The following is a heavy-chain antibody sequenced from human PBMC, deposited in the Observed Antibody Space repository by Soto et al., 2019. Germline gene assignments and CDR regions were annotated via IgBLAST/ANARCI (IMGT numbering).Heavy chain of an antibody. CDR3: ARDGFWSGYALDY. V-gene: IGHV4-59*01. CDR1: GGSISSYY. CDR2: IYYSGST. D-gene: IGHD3-3*01. Sequence: PSETLSLTCTVSGGSISSYYWSWIRQPPGKGLEWIGYIYYSGSTNYNPSLKSRVTISVDTSKNQFSLKLSSVTAADTAVYYCARDGFWSGYALDYWGQGTLVTAPQ. J-gene: IGHJ4*02.